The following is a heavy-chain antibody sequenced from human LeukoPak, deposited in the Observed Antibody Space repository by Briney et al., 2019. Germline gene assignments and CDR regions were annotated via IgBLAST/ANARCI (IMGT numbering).Heavy chain of an antibody. J-gene: IGHJ4*02. V-gene: IGHV1-46*01. Sequence: ASVKVSCKASGYTFTINHIHWVRQAPGQGLEWMGVINPSGDSTTYAQNFQGRVTMTRDTSTSTVYMELRSLRSEDTAIYYCGKLATSDTGETYWGQGTLVTVSS. CDR3: GKLATSDTGETY. D-gene: IGHD3-16*01. CDR2: INPSGDST. CDR1: GYTFTINH.